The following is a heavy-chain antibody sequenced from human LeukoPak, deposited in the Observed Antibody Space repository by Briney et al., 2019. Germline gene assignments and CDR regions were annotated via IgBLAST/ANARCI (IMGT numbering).Heavy chain of an antibody. Sequence: PSETLSLTCAVYGGSFSGYYWSWIRQPPGKGLEWIGAINHSGSTNYNPSLKSRVTISVDTSKNQFSLKLSSVTAADTAVYYCARHDYGDYVYYFDYWGQGTLVTVSS. CDR1: GGSFSGYY. D-gene: IGHD4-17*01. J-gene: IGHJ4*02. CDR3: ARHDYGDYVYYFDY. V-gene: IGHV4-34*01. CDR2: INHSGST.